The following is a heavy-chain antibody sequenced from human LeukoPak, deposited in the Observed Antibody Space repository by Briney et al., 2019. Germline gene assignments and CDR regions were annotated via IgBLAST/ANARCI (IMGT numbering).Heavy chain of an antibody. D-gene: IGHD3-10*01. Sequence: SETLSLTCTVSGGSISSYYWSWIRQPPGKGLEWIGYIYYSGSTNYNPSLKSRVTISVDTSKNQFSLKLSSVTAADTAVYYCARHYGSGSYYTEFDYWGQGTLVTVSS. CDR2: IYYSGST. CDR1: GGSISSYY. J-gene: IGHJ4*02. CDR3: ARHYGSGSYYTEFDY. V-gene: IGHV4-59*08.